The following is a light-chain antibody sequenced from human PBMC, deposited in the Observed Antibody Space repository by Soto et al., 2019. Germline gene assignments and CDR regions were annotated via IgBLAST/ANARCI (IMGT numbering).Light chain of an antibody. CDR1: QSVSSSD. J-gene: IGKJ2*03. Sequence: TLSLSPGERATLCWRPLQSVSSSDLAWYQQKPGQAPSVLIYEASSRATGIPDRFSGSGSGTDFTLTISIFYPEDFAIRDCNPDAAFLLYS. CDR2: EAS. CDR3: NPDAAFLLYS. V-gene: IGKV3D-20*02.